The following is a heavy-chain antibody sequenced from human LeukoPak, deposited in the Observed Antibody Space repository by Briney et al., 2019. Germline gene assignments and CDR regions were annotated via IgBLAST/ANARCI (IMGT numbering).Heavy chain of an antibody. Sequence: ASVKVSCKASGYTFTGYYMHRVRQAPGQGLEWMGWINPNSGGTNYAQKFQGRVTMTRDTSISTAYMELSRLRSDDTAVYYCARASPITIFGVVKYYFDYWGQGTLVTVSS. CDR1: GYTFTGYY. CDR3: ARASPITIFGVVKYYFDY. J-gene: IGHJ4*02. V-gene: IGHV1-2*02. CDR2: INPNSGGT. D-gene: IGHD3-3*01.